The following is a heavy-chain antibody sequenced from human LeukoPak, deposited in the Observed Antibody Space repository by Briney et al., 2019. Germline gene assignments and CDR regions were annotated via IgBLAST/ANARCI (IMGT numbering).Heavy chain of an antibody. CDR3: ARDQQGVLDY. V-gene: IGHV4-61*01. J-gene: IGHJ4*02. Sequence: SETLSLTCTVSGASISSTTYYWSWIRQPPGKGLEWIGYIYYSGSTNYNPSLKSRVTISVDTSKNQFSLKLSSVTAADTAVYYCARDQQGVLDYWGQGTLVTVSS. D-gene: IGHD2-8*01. CDR2: IYYSGST. CDR1: GASISSTTYY.